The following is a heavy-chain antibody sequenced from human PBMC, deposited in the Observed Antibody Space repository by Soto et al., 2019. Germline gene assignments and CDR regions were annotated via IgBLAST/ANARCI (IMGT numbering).Heavy chain of an antibody. D-gene: IGHD4-17*01. V-gene: IGHV4-39*01. CDR2: IYYSGST. CDR1: GGSISSSSYY. Sequence: QLQLQESGPGLVKPSETLSLTCTVSGGSISSSSYYWGWIRQPPGKGLEWIGSIYYSGSTYYNPSRKSRDTIDVATSMSIVTRKLGSVTAGEPAVDYWEGQGLGGDYVVIVYWGQGGLVTVSS. CDR3: EGQGLGGDYVVIVY. J-gene: IGHJ4*02.